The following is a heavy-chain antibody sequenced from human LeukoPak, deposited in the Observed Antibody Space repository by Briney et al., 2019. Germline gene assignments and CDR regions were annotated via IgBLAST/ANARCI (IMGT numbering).Heavy chain of an antibody. CDR3: ARDRSYGYSAFDI. V-gene: IGHV4-59*12. CDR2: IYYSGST. Sequence: PSETLSLTCTVSGGSISSYYWSWIRQPPGKGLEWIGYIYYSGSTNYNPSLKSRVTISVDTSKNQFSLKLSSVTAADTAVYYCARDRSYGYSAFDIWGQGTMVTVSS. J-gene: IGHJ3*02. CDR1: GGSISSYY. D-gene: IGHD5-18*01.